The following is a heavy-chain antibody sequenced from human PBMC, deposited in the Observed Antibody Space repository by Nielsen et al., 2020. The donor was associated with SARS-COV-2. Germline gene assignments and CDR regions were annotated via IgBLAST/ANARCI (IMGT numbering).Heavy chain of an antibody. Sequence: WVRQAPGQGLEWMGWMNPNSGNTNYAQKLQGRVTMTTDTSTSTAYMELRSLRSDDTAVYYCARVYYYGSGSYWGYYYYYMDVWGKGTTVTVSS. J-gene: IGHJ6*03. CDR3: ARVYYYGSGSYWGYYYYYMDV. V-gene: IGHV1-18*01. D-gene: IGHD3-10*01. CDR2: MNPNSGNT.